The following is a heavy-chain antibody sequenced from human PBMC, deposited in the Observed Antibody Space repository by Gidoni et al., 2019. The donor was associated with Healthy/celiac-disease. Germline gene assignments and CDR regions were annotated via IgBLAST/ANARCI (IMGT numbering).Heavy chain of an antibody. CDR3: AGNGWFDWYFDL. D-gene: IGHD3-10*01. V-gene: IGHV3-23*01. Sequence: EVQLLESGGGLVQPGGSLRLSCAASGFTFSSYAMSWVRQAPGKGLEWVSAISGSGGSTYYADSVKGRFTISRDNSKNTLYLQMNSLRAEDTAVYYCAGNGWFDWYFDLWGRGTLVTVSS. J-gene: IGHJ2*01. CDR1: GFTFSSYA. CDR2: ISGSGGST.